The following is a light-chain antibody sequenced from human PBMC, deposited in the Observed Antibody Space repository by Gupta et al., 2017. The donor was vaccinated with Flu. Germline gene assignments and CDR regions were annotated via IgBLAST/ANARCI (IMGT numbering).Light chain of an antibody. CDR2: EDS. CDR3: SSYAGGGTALYI. CDR1: SNDIGRFNH. V-gene: IGLV2-23*01. J-gene: IGLJ1*01. Sequence: QSSLTQPASVSGSPGQWITISRTGTSNDIGRFNHGSRYQKHPREAPNLIIYEDSKRPPGIPDRFFASRSGNRASLTISGVRAEDEGDYYCSSYAGGGTALYIFGTGTTVTVL.